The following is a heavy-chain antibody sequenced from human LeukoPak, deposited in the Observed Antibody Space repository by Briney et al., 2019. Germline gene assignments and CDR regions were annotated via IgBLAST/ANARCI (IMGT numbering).Heavy chain of an antibody. D-gene: IGHD3-3*01. CDR2: IYTSGNT. CDR3: ARDGDFWSAQGAFDI. J-gene: IGHJ3*02. V-gene: IGHV3-69-1*01. Sequence: AGGSLRLSCAASGFTFDDYAMHWVRQAPGKGLEWVSIIYTSGNTYYADSVKGRFTISRDNAKNSLYLQMNSLRAEDTAVYYCARDGDFWSAQGAFDIWGQGTMVTVSS. CDR1: GFTFDDYA.